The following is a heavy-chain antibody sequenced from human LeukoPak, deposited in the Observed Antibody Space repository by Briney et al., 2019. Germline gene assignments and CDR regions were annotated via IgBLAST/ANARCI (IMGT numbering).Heavy chain of an antibody. CDR1: GFTFNTYD. CDR3: AKASRRHCGSTVCYTLDY. CDR2: ISGSGGTT. J-gene: IGHJ4*02. Sequence: GGSLRLSCAASGFTFNTYDMNWVRQAPGKGLEWVSCISGSGGTTYSADSVKGRFTISRDNTKNTLYLQMNSLRADDTAVYYCAKASRRHCGSTVCYTLDYWGQGTLVTVSS. D-gene: IGHD2-2*02. V-gene: IGHV3-23*01.